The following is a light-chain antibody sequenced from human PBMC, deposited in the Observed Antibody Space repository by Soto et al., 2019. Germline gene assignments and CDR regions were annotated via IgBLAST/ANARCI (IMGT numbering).Light chain of an antibody. CDR1: RSNIGRNT. J-gene: IGLJ3*02. V-gene: IGLV1-44*01. Sequence: QSVLTQPPSASGTPGQRVTISCDGSRSNIGRNTVPWYQQVPGTAPKLLISNNNQRPSGVPDRFSASKSGTSASLAISGLRSADETDYHCATWEDGLNAWVFGGGTKLTVL. CDR2: NNN. CDR3: ATWEDGLNAWV.